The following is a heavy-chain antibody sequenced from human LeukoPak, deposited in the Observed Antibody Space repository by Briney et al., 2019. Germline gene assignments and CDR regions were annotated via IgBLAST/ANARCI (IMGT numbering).Heavy chain of an antibody. Sequence: ASVKVSRKASGYTFTSYGISWVRQAPGQGLEWMGWISAYNGNTNYAQKLQGRVTMTTDTSTSTAYMELRSLRSDDTAVYYCARERDGMYYYDSSGYTHNWFDPWGQGTLVTVSS. J-gene: IGHJ5*02. CDR1: GYTFTSYG. D-gene: IGHD3-22*01. CDR3: ARERDGMYYYDSSGYTHNWFDP. CDR2: ISAYNGNT. V-gene: IGHV1-18*01.